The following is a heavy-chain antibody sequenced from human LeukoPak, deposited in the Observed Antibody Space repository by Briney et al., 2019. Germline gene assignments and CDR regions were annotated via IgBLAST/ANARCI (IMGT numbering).Heavy chain of an antibody. J-gene: IGHJ3*02. Sequence: SGTLSLTCAVYGGSFSGYYWSWIRQPPGKGLEWIGEINHSGSTNYNPSLKNRVTISVDTSKNQFSLKLSSVTAADTAVYYCARDRGSGLRSVFDIWGQGTMVTVSS. CDR2: INHSGST. D-gene: IGHD3-10*01. CDR3: ARDRGSGLRSVFDI. CDR1: GGSFSGYY. V-gene: IGHV4-34*01.